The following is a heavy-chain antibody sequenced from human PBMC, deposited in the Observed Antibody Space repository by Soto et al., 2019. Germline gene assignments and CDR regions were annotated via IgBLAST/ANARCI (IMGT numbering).Heavy chain of an antibody. J-gene: IGHJ6*02. D-gene: IGHD5-12*01. CDR2: ISSSNRTI. V-gene: IGHV3-48*01. CDR3: ARDYYRFNSGYGFSMDV. CDR1: GFTRSGYS. Sequence: PGGSLRLACTPSGFTRSGYSMNWVRSAPGKGLEWVSYISSSNRTIYYADSVKGRFTISRDNSKNTLYLQMNSLRAEDTAVYYCARDYYRFNSGYGFSMDVWGQGTTVTVSS.